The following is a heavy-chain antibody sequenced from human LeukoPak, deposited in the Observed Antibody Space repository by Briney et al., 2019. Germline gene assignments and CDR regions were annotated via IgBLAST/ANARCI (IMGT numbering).Heavy chain of an antibody. J-gene: IGHJ3*02. Sequence: SVKVSCKASGGTFSSYAISWVRQAPGQGLEWMGGIIPIFGTANYAQKFQGRVTITADESTSTAYMELSSLRSEDTAAYYCARVQPEPRKPNYDILTGSGAFDIWGQGTMVTVSS. CDR1: GGTFSSYA. CDR3: ARVQPEPRKPNYDILTGSGAFDI. CDR2: IIPIFGTA. V-gene: IGHV1-69*13. D-gene: IGHD3-9*01.